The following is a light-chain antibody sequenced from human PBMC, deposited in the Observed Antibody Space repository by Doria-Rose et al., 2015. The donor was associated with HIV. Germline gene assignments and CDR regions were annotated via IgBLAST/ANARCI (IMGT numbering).Light chain of an antibody. J-gene: IGKJ1*01. Sequence: EIVLTQSPGTLSLSPGERATLSCRASQSFSSTYLAWYQQNPGQAPSLLIYDGSTRAAGIPDRFSASGSGTDFTLTINRLEPEDCALYYCHQYGTSWTFGQGTKVEI. V-gene: IGKV3-20*01. CDR1: QSFSSTY. CDR3: HQYGTSWT. CDR2: DGS.